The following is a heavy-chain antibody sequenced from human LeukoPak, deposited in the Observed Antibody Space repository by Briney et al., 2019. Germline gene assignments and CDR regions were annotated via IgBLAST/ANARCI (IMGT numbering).Heavy chain of an antibody. CDR2: FSADGINI. CDR1: GFTSSIYG. Sequence: GGSLRLSCAASGFTSSIYGMHWVRQAPGKGLEWVALFSADGINIYYADSVKGRFTISRDNSKNTLYLQMNSLRAEDTAVYYCARVKGYRDMARGVGFDYWGQGTLVTVSS. CDR3: ARVKGYRDMARGVGFDY. J-gene: IGHJ4*02. D-gene: IGHD5-12*01. V-gene: IGHV3-30*03.